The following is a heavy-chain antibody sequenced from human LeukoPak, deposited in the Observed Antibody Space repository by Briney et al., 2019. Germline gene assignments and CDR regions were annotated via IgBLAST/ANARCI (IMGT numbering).Heavy chain of an antibody. J-gene: IGHJ5*02. CDR1: GGSISSGSYY. Sequence: SETLSLTCTVSGGSISSGSYYWSWIRQPAGKGLEWIGRIYTSGSTNYNPSLKSRVTISVDTSKNQFSLKLSSVTAADTAVYYCARGASGRPNWFDPWGQGTLVTVSS. CDR2: IYTSGST. D-gene: IGHD1-26*01. V-gene: IGHV4-61*02. CDR3: ARGASGRPNWFDP.